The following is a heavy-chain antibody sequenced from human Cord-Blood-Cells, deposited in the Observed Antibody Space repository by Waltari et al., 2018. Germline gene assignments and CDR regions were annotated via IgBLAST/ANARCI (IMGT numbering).Heavy chain of an antibody. J-gene: IGHJ4*02. V-gene: IGHV1-2*02. D-gene: IGHD2-15*01. CDR2: INPNSGGT. Sequence: QVQLVQSGAEVKKPGASVKVSCKASGYTFTGYYMHWVRQAPGQGLEWMGWINPNSGGTNYAQKCQGRVTRTRDTSISTAYMELSRLRSDDTAVYYCSVASLDCSGGSCPFDYWGQGTLVTVSS. CDR3: SVASLDCSGGSCPFDY. CDR1: GYTFTGYY.